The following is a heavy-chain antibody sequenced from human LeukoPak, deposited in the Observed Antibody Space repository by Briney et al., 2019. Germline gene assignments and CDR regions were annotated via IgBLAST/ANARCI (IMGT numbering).Heavy chain of an antibody. D-gene: IGHD5-12*01. Sequence: GGSLRLSCAASGFTFRIYSMNWVRQAPGKGLEWVSSISSSSTYIYYADSVKGRFTISRDNAKNSLYLQMNSLRAEDTAVYYCARARISGYDYVPFDYWGQGTLVTVSS. J-gene: IGHJ4*02. CDR1: GFTFRIYS. V-gene: IGHV3-21*01. CDR2: ISSSSTYI. CDR3: ARARISGYDYVPFDY.